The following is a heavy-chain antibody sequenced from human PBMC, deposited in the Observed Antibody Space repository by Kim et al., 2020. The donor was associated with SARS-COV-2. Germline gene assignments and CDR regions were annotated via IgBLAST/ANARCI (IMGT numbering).Heavy chain of an antibody. CDR2: ISSSSSYI. J-gene: IGHJ6*02. V-gene: IGHV3-21*01. D-gene: IGHD3-10*01. Sequence: GSLRLSCAASGFTFSSYSMNWVRQAPGKGLEWVSSISSSSSYIYYADSVKGRFTISRDNAKNSLYLQMNSLRAEDTAVYYCASPHGSGSYYNYYYYYGMDVWGQGTTVTVSS. CDR1: GFTFSSYS. CDR3: ASPHGSGSYYNYYYYYGMDV.